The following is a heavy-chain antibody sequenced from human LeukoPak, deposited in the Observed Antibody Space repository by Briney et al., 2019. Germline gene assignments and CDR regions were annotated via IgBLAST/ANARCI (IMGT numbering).Heavy chain of an antibody. CDR1: GYTFTSYG. V-gene: IGHV1-18*01. J-gene: IGHJ4*02. Sequence: APVKVPCWAVGYTFTSYGISWVRQAPGPGVEGMGWISGYNGNTNYAQKLQGRVTMTTDISTSTAYMELRSLRSAAAAVYYCARDLEWDDFDYWGQGTLVTVSS. D-gene: IGHD1-26*01. CDR2: ISGYNGNT. CDR3: ARDLEWDDFDY.